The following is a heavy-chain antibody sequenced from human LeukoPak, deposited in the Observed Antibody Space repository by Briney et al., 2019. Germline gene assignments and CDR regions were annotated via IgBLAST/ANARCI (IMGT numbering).Heavy chain of an antibody. CDR1: GFTFSSYA. D-gene: IGHD3-10*01. CDR3: AKDLTGITMVRGVSDWFDP. J-gene: IGHJ5*02. CDR2: ISGSGGST. V-gene: IGHV3-23*01. Sequence: GGSLRLSCAASGFTFSSYAMSWVRQAPGKGLEWVSAISGSGGSTYYADSVKGRFTISRDNSKNTLYLQMNSLRAEDTAVYYCAKDLTGITMVRGVSDWFDPWGQGTLVTVSS.